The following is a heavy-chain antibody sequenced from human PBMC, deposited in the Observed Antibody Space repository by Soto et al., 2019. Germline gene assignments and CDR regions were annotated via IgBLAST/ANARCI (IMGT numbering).Heavy chain of an antibody. CDR1: GGTFSTYT. D-gene: IGHD3-16*01. CDR3: ARRLDDLADKGFDV. Sequence: QVHLVQSGAEVRKPGSSVKVSCKTSGGTFSTYTIYWVRQAPGQGLEWMGRIIPLFGTTKYAQNFQDRVTITAEESTSTTYMELSSLRAEDTAVYYCARRLDDLADKGFDVWGEGTAVTVSA. V-gene: IGHV1-69*18. J-gene: IGHJ3*01. CDR2: IIPLFGTT.